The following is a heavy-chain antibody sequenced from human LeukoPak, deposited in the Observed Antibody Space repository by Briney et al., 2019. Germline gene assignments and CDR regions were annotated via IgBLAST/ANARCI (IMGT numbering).Heavy chain of an antibody. CDR2: INHSGST. D-gene: IGHD6-19*01. Sequence: PSETLSLTCAVYGGSFSGYYWSWIRQPPGKGLEWIGEINHSGSTNYNPSLKSRVTISVDTSKNQFSLKLSSVTAADTAVYYCARQGAVAGTFGWFDPWGQGTLVTVSS. CDR3: ARQGAVAGTFGWFDP. J-gene: IGHJ5*02. V-gene: IGHV4-34*01. CDR1: GGSFSGYY.